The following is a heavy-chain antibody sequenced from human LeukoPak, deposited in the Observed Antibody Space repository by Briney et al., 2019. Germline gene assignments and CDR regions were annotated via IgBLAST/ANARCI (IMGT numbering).Heavy chain of an antibody. V-gene: IGHV4-34*01. CDR1: GYSFSGYY. J-gene: IGHJ6*02. CDR2: INHSGST. D-gene: IGHD3-16*01. Sequence: SETLSLTCAVYGYSFSGYYCSWIRQPPGKGLEWIEEINHSGSTNYNPSLKSRVTISVDTSKNQFSLKLSSVTAADTAVYYCARSLGEWLYYYYGMDVWGQGTTVTVSS. CDR3: ARSLGEWLYYYYGMDV.